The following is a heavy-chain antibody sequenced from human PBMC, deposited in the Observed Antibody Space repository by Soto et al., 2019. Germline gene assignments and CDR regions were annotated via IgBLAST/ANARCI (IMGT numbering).Heavy chain of an antibody. Sequence: GESLKISCEGSGFTFSAYWVAWVRQRPGKGLEWMGNIYPGDSDSKYSPSFEGQVTFSVDKLSSTAYLQWSSLQASDTAISYCARLGKDGVWGGAFDMWGQGTLVTVSS. CDR1: GFTFSAYW. D-gene: IGHD2-8*01. CDR2: IYPGDSDS. J-gene: IGHJ3*02. V-gene: IGHV5-51*01. CDR3: ARLGKDGVWGGAFDM.